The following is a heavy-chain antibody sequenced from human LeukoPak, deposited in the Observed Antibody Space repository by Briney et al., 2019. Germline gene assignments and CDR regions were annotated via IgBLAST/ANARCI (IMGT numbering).Heavy chain of an antibody. J-gene: IGHJ4*01. CDR3: ARLYDILSGAFDY. D-gene: IGHD3-9*01. CDR1: GFTFTSYS. CDR2: ISSSSSYI. Sequence: GGSQRLFCTASGFTFTSYSMDWARQAPGKGLEWVSSISSSSSYIYYADSVKGRFTISRDNAKNSLYLQMSSLRAEDTAIYYCARLYDILSGAFDYW. V-gene: IGHV3-21*01.